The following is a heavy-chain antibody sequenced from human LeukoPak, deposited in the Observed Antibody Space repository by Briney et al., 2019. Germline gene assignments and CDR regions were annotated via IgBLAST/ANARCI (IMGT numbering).Heavy chain of an antibody. CDR1: GGSISSSNW. CDR3: ARRGSGWFLEY. CDR2: MHHGGGT. J-gene: IGHJ4*02. V-gene: IGHV4-4*02. D-gene: IGHD6-19*01. Sequence: SETLSLTCAVSGGSISSSNWWNWVRQPPGKGLEWIGEMHHGGGTHYNPSLKSRVTISVDNSKNQFSLKLQSVTAADTAVYYCARRGSGWFLEYWGQATLVTVSS.